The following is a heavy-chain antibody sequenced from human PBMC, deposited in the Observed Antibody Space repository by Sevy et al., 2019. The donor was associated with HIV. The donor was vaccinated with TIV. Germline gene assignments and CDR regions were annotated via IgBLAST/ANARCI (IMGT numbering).Heavy chain of an antibody. CDR1: GFTFSSYA. CDR2: ISGSGGST. CDR3: AKAILYSSSWYYFDY. J-gene: IGHJ4*02. Sequence: GGSLRLSCAASGFTFSSYAMSWVRQAPGKGLEWVSAISGSGGSTYYADSVKGRFTISRDKSKNTLYLQMNSLRAEDTAVYYCAKAILYSSSWYYFDYWGQGTLVTVSS. V-gene: IGHV3-23*01. D-gene: IGHD6-13*01.